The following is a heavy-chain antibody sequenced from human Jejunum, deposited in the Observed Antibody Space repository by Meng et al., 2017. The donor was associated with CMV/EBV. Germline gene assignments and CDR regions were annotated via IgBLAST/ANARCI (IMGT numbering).Heavy chain of an antibody. Sequence: GFTFSSYWMHWVRQAPGKGLEWLSYISGGSTYIYHADSVKGRFTISRDNARNSVYLQMDRLGAEDTAVYYCARAIDYGDPNWFDAWGQGTPVTVSS. V-gene: IGHV3-21*01. J-gene: IGHJ5*02. CDR1: GFTFSSYW. CDR2: ISGGSTYI. D-gene: IGHD4-17*01. CDR3: ARAIDYGDPNWFDA.